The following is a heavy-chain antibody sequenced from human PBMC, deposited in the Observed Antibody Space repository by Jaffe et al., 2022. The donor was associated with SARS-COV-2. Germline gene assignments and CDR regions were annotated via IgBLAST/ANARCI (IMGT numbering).Heavy chain of an antibody. D-gene: IGHD5-18*01. J-gene: IGHJ6*02. V-gene: IGHV3-49*05. CDR1: GFTFGDFT. Sequence: EVQLVASGGGSAKPGRSLRLSCTTSGFTFGDFTMSWFRQAPGKGLEWLGLIRSKAYGETTEYASSVKGRFTVSRDDSKNTAYLEMDSLKTDDTGVYYCTRTSWIHRGVRYGLDVWGQGTTVTVSS. CDR3: TRTSWIHRGVRYGLDV. CDR2: IRSKAYGETT.